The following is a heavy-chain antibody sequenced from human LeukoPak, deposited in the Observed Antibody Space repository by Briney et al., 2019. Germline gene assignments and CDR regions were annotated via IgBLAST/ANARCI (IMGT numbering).Heavy chain of an antibody. J-gene: IGHJ5*02. D-gene: IGHD3-3*01. Sequence: SETLSPTCTVSGGSISSYYWSWIRQPPGKGLEWIGYIYYSGSTNYNPSLKSRVTISVDTSKNQFSLKLSSVTAADTAVYYCARGYYDFWSSRGTNNWFDPWGQGTLVTVSS. CDR1: GGSISSYY. V-gene: IGHV4-59*01. CDR2: IYYSGST. CDR3: ARGYYDFWSSRGTNNWFDP.